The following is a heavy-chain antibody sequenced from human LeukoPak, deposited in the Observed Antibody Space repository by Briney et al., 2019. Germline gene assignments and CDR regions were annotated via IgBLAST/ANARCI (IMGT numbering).Heavy chain of an antibody. J-gene: IGHJ3*02. D-gene: IGHD6-13*01. CDR2: INPNSGGT. Sequence: ASVKVSCKASGYTFAGYYMHWVRQAPGQGLEWMGWINPNSGGTNYAQKFQGRVTMTRNTSISTAYMELSSLRSEDTAVYYCARRSSSSSWYTSDDAFDIWGQGTMVTVSS. CDR3: ARRSSSSSWYTSDDAFDI. V-gene: IGHV1-2*02. CDR1: GYTFAGYY.